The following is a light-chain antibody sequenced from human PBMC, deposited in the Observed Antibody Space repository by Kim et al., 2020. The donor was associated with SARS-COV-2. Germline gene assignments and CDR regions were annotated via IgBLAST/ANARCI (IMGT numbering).Light chain of an antibody. CDR2: DAS. CDR1: QSIRSK. V-gene: IGKV3-15*01. J-gene: IGKJ4*01. CDR3: QQYNDWPPLT. Sequence: SPGERATLSCRASQSIRSKLAWYQQKPGQAPRLLIYDASTRATGSPARFSGSGSGTEFTLSISSLQSGDFAVYYCQQYNDWPPLTFGGGTKVDIK.